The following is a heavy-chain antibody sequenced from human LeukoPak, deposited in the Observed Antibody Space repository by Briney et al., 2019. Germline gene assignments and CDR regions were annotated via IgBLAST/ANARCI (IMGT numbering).Heavy chain of an antibody. J-gene: IGHJ5*02. D-gene: IGHD1-26*01. V-gene: IGHV4-59*01. Sequence: PSETLSLTCTVSGGSISSYFWSWIRQPPGKGLEWIGYIYYSGSTNYNPSLKSRVTISVDTSKNQFSLKLSSVTAADTAVYYCAGVASSGRWFDPWGQGTLVTVSS. CDR3: AGVASSGRWFDP. CDR1: GGSISSYF. CDR2: IYYSGST.